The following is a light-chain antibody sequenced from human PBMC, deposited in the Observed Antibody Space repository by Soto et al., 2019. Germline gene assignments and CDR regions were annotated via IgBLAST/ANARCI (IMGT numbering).Light chain of an antibody. CDR2: AAS. J-gene: IGKJ2*01. V-gene: IGKV1-39*01. CDR3: QQSFTAPPYT. Sequence: DIQMTQSPSSLSASVGDRVIITCRTSQSVNIYLNWYQQKPGKVPELLISAASNLRSGVPSRFSGSGAGTDFSLAMNGLQPEDFATYYCQQSFTAPPYTFGQGTRLEIK. CDR1: QSVNIY.